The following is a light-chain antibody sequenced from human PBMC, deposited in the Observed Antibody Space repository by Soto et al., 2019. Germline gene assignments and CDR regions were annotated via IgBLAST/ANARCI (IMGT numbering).Light chain of an antibody. CDR3: HQYGSSFWT. V-gene: IGKV3-15*01. J-gene: IGKJ1*01. CDR1: QSVSSY. Sequence: EIVLTQSPATLSLSPGERATLSCRASQSVSSYLAWYQQKPGQAPRLLIYGASTRATGIPARFSGSGSGTEFTLTISSLQSEDFAVYYCHQYGSSFWTFGQGTKVDIK. CDR2: GAS.